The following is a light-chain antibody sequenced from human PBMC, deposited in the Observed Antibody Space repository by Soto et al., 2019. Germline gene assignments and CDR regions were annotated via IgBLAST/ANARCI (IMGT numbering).Light chain of an antibody. V-gene: IGKV3-11*01. Sequence: EIVLTQSPATLSLSPGERATLSCRASQSVSSYLAWYQQKPGQAPRLLIYDASNRATGIPARFSGSGSGTDFPLTISSLEPEDFAAYYCQQRCNWPRYTFGQGTKLEIK. CDR2: DAS. CDR3: QQRCNWPRYT. J-gene: IGKJ2*01. CDR1: QSVSSY.